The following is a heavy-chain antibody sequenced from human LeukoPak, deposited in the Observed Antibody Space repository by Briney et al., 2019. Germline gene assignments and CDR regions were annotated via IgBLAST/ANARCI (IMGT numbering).Heavy chain of an antibody. CDR3: VRVGYRYVINDWSRTGLGAYPTKYSYPMDV. V-gene: IGHV4-34*01. J-gene: IGHJ6*03. D-gene: IGHD5-12*01. Sequence: SETLSLTCAVYGGSFSDYYWGWIRQPPGKGLEWIGEINPSGSTNYSPSLKTRVTISVVTLKHQFSLTSSSVAAAETAVYFCVRVGYRYVINDWSRTGLGAYPTKYSYPMDVWDKGTTVTVSS. CDR1: GGSFSDYY. CDR2: INPSGST.